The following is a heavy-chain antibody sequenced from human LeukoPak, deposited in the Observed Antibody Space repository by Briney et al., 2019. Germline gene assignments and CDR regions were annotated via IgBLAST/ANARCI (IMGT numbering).Heavy chain of an antibody. D-gene: IGHD6-19*01. V-gene: IGHV3-21*01. CDR2: ISSSSSYI. CDR3: ASDSSGWFDY. CDR1: GFTFSSYS. J-gene: IGHJ5*01. Sequence: GGSLRLSCAASGFTFSSYSMSWVRQAPGKGLEWVSSISSSSSYIYYADSVKGRFTISRDNAKNSLYLQMNSLRAEDTAVYYCASDSSGWFDYWGQGTLVTVSS.